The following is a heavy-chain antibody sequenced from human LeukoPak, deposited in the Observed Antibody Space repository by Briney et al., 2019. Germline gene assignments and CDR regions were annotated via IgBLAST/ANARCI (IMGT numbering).Heavy chain of an antibody. Sequence: SETLSLTCTVSGGSISSYYWSWIRQPPGKGLEWIGYIYYSGSTYYNPSLKSRVTISVDTSKNQFSLKLSSVTAADTAVYYCARDFGDTAMVTEGDAFDIWGQGTMVTVSS. J-gene: IGHJ3*02. V-gene: IGHV4-59*12. D-gene: IGHD5-18*01. CDR3: ARDFGDTAMVTEGDAFDI. CDR2: IYYSGST. CDR1: GGSISSYY.